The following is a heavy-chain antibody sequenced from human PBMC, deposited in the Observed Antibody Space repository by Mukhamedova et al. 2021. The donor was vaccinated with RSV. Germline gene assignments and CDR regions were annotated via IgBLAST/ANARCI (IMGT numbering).Heavy chain of an antibody. CDR2: IYSGGST. CDR3: ASDRLYYYGMDV. CDR1: VSSNY. D-gene: IGHD3-16*02. J-gene: IGHJ6*02. Sequence: VSSNYMSWVRQAPGKGLEWVSVIYSGGSTYYTDSVKGRFTISRDNSKNTLYLQMNSLRAEDTAVYYCASDRLYYYGMDVWGQGTT. V-gene: IGHV3-66*02.